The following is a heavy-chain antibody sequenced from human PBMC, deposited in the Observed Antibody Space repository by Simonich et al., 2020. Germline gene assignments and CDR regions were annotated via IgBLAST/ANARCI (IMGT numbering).Heavy chain of an antibody. V-gene: IGHV3-7*01. CDR1: GFTFSSYW. CDR2: INQDGSEK. D-gene: IGHD3-9*01. Sequence: EVQLVESGGGLVQPGGSLRLSCAASGFTFSSYWMSWVRQAPGKGLEWVANINQDGSEKYYVNAVKGRFTIAGDNAKNSLYLQMNSLRAEDTAVYYCACLGTGDAFDIWGQGTMVTVSS. J-gene: IGHJ3*02. CDR3: ACLGTGDAFDI.